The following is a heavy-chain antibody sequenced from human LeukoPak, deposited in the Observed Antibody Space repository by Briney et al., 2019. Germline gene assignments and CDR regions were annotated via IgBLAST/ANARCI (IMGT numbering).Heavy chain of an antibody. V-gene: IGHV3-30-3*01. J-gene: IGHJ4*02. CDR3: AKETSWFSSGTSDFDY. D-gene: IGHD3-22*01. Sequence: GGSLRLSCAASGFTFSSYAMHWVRQAPGKGLEWVAVISYDGSNKYYADSVKGRFTISRDNSKNTLYLQMNSLRAEDTAVYYCAKETSWFSSGTSDFDYWGQGTLVTVSS. CDR1: GFTFSSYA. CDR2: ISYDGSNK.